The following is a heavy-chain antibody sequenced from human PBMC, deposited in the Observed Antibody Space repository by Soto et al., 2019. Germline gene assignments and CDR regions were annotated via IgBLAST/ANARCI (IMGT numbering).Heavy chain of an antibody. V-gene: IGHV1-18*01. D-gene: IGHD3-10*01. CDR1: GYIFTNYG. CDR2: ISGYNGNT. Sequence: QVQLVQSGAEVKKPGASVKVSCKASGYIFTNYGISWVRQAPGQGLEWMGWISGYNGNTKYAQKLQGRVTMTTDTVTXTXYMERRSRRSDDTAVYYCARGVGSGSYYHQYNWFDPWGQGTLVTVSS. J-gene: IGHJ5*02. CDR3: ARGVGSGSYYHQYNWFDP.